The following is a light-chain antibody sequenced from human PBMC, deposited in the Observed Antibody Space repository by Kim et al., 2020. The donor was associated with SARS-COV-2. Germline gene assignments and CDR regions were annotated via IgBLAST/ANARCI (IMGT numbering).Light chain of an antibody. CDR3: QQYYSAPFT. CDR1: QSVLYISNNKNY. CDR2: WAS. V-gene: IGKV4-1*01. J-gene: IGKJ3*01. Sequence: DIVMTQSPDSLAVSLGERATINCKSSQSVLYISNNKNYLAWYQQKPGQPPKLLIYWASTRESGVPDRFSGSGSGTDFTLTISSLQAEDLAVYSCQQYYSAPFTFGPGTKVDIK.